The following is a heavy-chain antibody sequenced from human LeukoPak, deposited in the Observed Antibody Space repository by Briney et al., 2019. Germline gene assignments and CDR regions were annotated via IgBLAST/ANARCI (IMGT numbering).Heavy chain of an antibody. CDR1: GFTFSSYW. V-gene: IGHV3-7*01. D-gene: IGHD3-22*01. CDR2: IKYDGSEK. CDR3: AKDLNTYYYDSSGNFDY. Sequence: GGSLRLSCAASGFTFSSYWMNWVRQAPGKGLEWVANIKYDGSEKYYVDSVKGRFTISRDNAKNSLYLQMNSLRAEDTAVYYCAKDLNTYYYDSSGNFDYWGQGTLVTVSS. J-gene: IGHJ4*02.